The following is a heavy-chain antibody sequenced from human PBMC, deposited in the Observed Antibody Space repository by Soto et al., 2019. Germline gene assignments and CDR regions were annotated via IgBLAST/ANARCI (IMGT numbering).Heavy chain of an antibody. CDR3: TREVENIRWIISPVY. CDR1: GYPFTTYG. Sequence: ASVKVSCKASGYPFTTYGMSWVRQAPGQGLEWMGWMSAYSGDTRYAQKFQGRVIMTRDTSTSTAYMELGSLGSDDTAMYYCTREVENIRWIISPVYWGQGSVRTVYS. D-gene: IGHD3-3*02. CDR2: MSAYSGDT. J-gene: IGHJ4*02. V-gene: IGHV1-18*04.